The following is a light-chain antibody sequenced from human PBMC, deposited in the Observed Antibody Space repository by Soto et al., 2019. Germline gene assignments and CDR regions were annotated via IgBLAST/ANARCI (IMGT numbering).Light chain of an antibody. Sequence: QSVLTQPRSVSGSPGQSVTISCAGTSNDVGAYNYVSWYQQHPGKAPKLIIYAVIKRPSGVPDRFSGSKSGNTASLTISGLQTEDEADYYCCSYAASFWVFGGGTKFTVL. V-gene: IGLV2-11*01. CDR3: CSYAASFWV. CDR2: AVI. J-gene: IGLJ3*02. CDR1: SNDVGAYNY.